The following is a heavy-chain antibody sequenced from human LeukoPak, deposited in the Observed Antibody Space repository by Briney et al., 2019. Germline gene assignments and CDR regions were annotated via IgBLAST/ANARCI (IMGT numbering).Heavy chain of an antibody. D-gene: IGHD3-9*01. CDR1: GGSISSSSYY. CDR3: AGDLTGYFVWFDP. J-gene: IGHJ5*02. V-gene: IGHV4-39*01. CDR2: IYYSGST. Sequence: SETLSLTCTVSGGSISSSSYYWGWIRQPPGKGLEWIGGIYYSGSTYYNPSLKSRVTISVDTSKNQFSLKLSSVTAADTSVYYCAGDLTGYFVWFDPWGQGTLVTVSS.